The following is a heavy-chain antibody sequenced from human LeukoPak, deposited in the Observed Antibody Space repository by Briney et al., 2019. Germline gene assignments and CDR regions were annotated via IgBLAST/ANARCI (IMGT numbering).Heavy chain of an antibody. CDR1: GFTFSTYA. CDR3: AKVAGTVTFGY. Sequence: GGSLRLSCSASGFTFSTYAMHWVRQAPGKGLEWVAFISNDGSNTYHADSVKGRFTISRDKSKNTLDLQMNSLRAEDTAVYYCAKVAGTVTFGYWGQGTLVTVSS. V-gene: IGHV3-30*18. D-gene: IGHD4-17*01. CDR2: ISNDGSNT. J-gene: IGHJ4*02.